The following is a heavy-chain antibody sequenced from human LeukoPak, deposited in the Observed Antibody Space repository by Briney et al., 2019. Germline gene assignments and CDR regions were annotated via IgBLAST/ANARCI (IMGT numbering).Heavy chain of an antibody. V-gene: IGHV4-39*01. Sequence: SETLSLTCTVSGGSISSSSYYWGWIRQPPGKGLEWIGSIYYSGSTYYNPSLKSRVTISVDTSKNQFSLKLSSVTAADTAVYYCARPSIRARGSFDPWGQGTLVTVPS. CDR2: IYYSGST. J-gene: IGHJ5*02. CDR3: ARPSIRARGSFDP. D-gene: IGHD5-24*01. CDR1: GGSISSSSYY.